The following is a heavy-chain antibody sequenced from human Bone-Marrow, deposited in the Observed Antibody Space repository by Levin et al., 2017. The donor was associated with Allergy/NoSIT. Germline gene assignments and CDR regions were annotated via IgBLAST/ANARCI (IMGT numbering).Heavy chain of an antibody. D-gene: IGHD6-13*01. CDR3: ARVGHFSSWPPHWSDP. V-gene: IGHV1-18*01. Sequence: ASVKVSCKASGYTFTSYGINWVRQAPGQGLEWMGWISGYNGDTNYAQKFQGRVTMTKDTSTSTVYMELRSLRSDDTAVYYCARVGHFSSWPPHWSDPWGQGTLVSVSS. J-gene: IGHJ5*02. CDR2: ISGYNGDT. CDR1: GYTFTSYG.